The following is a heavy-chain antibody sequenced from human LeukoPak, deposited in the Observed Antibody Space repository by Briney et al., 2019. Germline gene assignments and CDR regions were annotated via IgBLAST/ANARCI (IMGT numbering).Heavy chain of an antibody. V-gene: IGHV4-59*08. J-gene: IGHJ5*02. CDR3: ARTDMDYDFWSGTQGWFDP. CDR2: IYYSGST. CDR1: GGSISSYY. Sequence: SETLSLTCTVSGGSISSYYWSWIRQPPGKGLEWIGYIYYSGSTNYNPSLKSRVTISVDTSKNQFSLKLSSVTAADTAVYYCARTDMDYDFWSGTQGWFDPWGQGTLVTVSS. D-gene: IGHD3-3*01.